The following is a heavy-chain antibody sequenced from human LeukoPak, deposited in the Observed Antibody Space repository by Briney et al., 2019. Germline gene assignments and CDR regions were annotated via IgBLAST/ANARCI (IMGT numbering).Heavy chain of an antibody. J-gene: IGHJ6*03. CDR2: INHGGVT. D-gene: IGHD1-14*01. Sequence: SETLSLTCGVSGGSFSGHYWTWLRQTPGKGLEWMGKINHGGVTNYNPSLKSRVSISIDTSTNEISLNMSSVTAADTGIYYCARGRNWQTFYHYYMDVWGKGATVTVS. V-gene: IGHV4-34*01. CDR1: GGSFSGHY. CDR3: ARGRNWQTFYHYYMDV.